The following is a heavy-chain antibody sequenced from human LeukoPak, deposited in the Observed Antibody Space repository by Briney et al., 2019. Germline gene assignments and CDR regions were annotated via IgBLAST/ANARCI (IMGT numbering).Heavy chain of an antibody. Sequence: GGSLRLSCAASGFTFSSYGMSWVRQAPGKGLEWVSCITSGGTTIYYADSVKGRFTISRDNAKNSLYLQMNSLRAEDTAVYYCARDNSVRDEAWWFNPWGQGTLVTVSS. CDR1: GFTFSSYG. CDR2: ITSGGTTI. CDR3: ARDNSVRDEAWWFNP. D-gene: IGHD5-24*01. J-gene: IGHJ5*02. V-gene: IGHV3-48*01.